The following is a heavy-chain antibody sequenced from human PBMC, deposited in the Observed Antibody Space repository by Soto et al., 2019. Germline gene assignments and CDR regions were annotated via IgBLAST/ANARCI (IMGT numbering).Heavy chain of an antibody. CDR1: GYTFTSYD. CDR2: MNPNSGNT. CDR3: ARVGALAVALDY. D-gene: IGHD6-19*01. V-gene: IGHV1-8*01. Sequence: SVAEVKKPGASVKVSCKASGYTFTSYDINWVRQATGQGLEWMGWMNPNSGNTGYAQKFQGRVTMTRNTSISTAYMELSSLRSEDTAVYYCARVGALAVALDYWGQGTLVTVSS. J-gene: IGHJ4*02.